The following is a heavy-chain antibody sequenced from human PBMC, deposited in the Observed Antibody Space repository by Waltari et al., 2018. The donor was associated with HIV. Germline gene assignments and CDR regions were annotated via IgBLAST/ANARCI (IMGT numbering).Heavy chain of an antibody. CDR3: VRHSRGTGVDTEAFDS. D-gene: IGHD2-8*01. J-gene: IGHJ4*02. Sequence: QLQLQESGPGLVKPSETLSLTCTVSSVSISSTPYCWGLIRQPPGKGLEWIGSVSSSGSTYYTPSLRRRVTISVDTSRNHFSLRLTSVTAADTAVYFCVRHSRGTGVDTEAFDSWGQGTRVTVSS. CDR1: SVSISSTPYC. V-gene: IGHV4-39*01. CDR2: VSSSGST.